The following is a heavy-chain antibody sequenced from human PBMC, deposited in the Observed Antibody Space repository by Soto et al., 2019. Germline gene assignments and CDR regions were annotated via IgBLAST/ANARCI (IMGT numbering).Heavy chain of an antibody. CDR1: GGSISSYY. V-gene: IGHV4-59*01. CDR2: IYYSGST. CDR3: AREGEGDYIWGSHRPDAFDI. D-gene: IGHD3-16*02. Sequence: SETLSLTCTVSGGSISSYYWSWIRQPPGKGLEWIGYIYYSGSTNYNPSLKSRVTISVDTSKNQFSLKLSSVTAADTAVYYCAREGEGDYIWGSHRPDAFDIWGQGTMVTVSS. J-gene: IGHJ3*02.